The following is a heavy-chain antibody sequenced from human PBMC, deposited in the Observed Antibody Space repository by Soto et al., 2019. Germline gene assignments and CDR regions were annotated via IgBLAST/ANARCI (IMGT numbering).Heavy chain of an antibody. J-gene: IGHJ6*02. V-gene: IGHV4-39*01. CDR3: ARHLTYCSAGSCYSDFPYYGMDV. Sequence: SETLSLTCTVSGGSISSSSYYWGWIRQPPGKGLEWIVSIFYSGSTYYNPSLKSRVTISVDTSKNQFSLKLSSVTAADTAVYYRARHLTYCSAGSCYSDFPYYGMDVWGQGTTVTVSS. CDR2: IFYSGST. CDR1: GGSISSSSYY. D-gene: IGHD2-15*01.